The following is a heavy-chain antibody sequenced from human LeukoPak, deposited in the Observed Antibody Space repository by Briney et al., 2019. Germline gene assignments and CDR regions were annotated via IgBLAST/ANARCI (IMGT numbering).Heavy chain of an antibody. Sequence: ASVKVSCKASGYTFISYGISWVRQAPGQGLEWMGWISTSKGNTNYAQKLQGRVTVTTDTSTSTAYMELRSLRSDDTAIYYCARGVNWNGDYYGLDVWGQGTTVTVSS. CDR1: GYTFISYG. V-gene: IGHV1-18*01. CDR2: ISTSKGNT. D-gene: IGHD1-1*01. J-gene: IGHJ6*02. CDR3: ARGVNWNGDYYGLDV.